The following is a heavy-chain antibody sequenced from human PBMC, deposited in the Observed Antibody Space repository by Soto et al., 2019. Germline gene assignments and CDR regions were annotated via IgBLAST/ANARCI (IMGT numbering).Heavy chain of an antibody. CDR3: ARTEYYYDSSGYFSQSNNWFDH. CDR1: GGTFSGYA. J-gene: IGHJ5*02. V-gene: IGHV1-69*13. D-gene: IGHD3-22*01. Sequence: SVKLSCKASGGTFSGYAISWVRQAPGQGLEWMGGIIPIFGTANYAQKFQGRVTITADESTSTAYMELSSLRSEDTAVYYCARTEYYYDSSGYFSQSNNWFDHWGQGTLVTVSS. CDR2: IIPIFGTA.